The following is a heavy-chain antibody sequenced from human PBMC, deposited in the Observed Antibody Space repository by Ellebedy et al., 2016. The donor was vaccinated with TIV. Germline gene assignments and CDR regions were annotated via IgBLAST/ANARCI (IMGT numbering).Heavy chain of an antibody. CDR3: ARDQADYVDSADWYFDL. V-gene: IGHV3-20*04. J-gene: IGHJ2*01. CDR1: GFKFDDYG. CDR2: INWNGGST. D-gene: IGHD4-17*01. Sequence: PGGSLRLSCAASGFKFDDYGMSWVRQAPGKGLEWVSGINWNGGSTGYVDSVKGRFTISRDNAKNSLYLQMNGLRAEDTALYYCARDQADYVDSADWYFDLWGRGTLVTVSS.